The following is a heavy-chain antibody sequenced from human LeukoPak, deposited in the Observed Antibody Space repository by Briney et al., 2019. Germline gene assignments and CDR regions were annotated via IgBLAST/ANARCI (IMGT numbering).Heavy chain of an antibody. V-gene: IGHV4-61*01. CDR1: GGSVSSDSYF. CDR2: MYYSGTT. Sequence: SETLSLTCTVSGGSVSSDSYFWTWIRQPPGKGLEWIGYMYYSGTTNYNPSLKSRVTISVDTSKNQFSLKLTSVTAADTAVYYCARGYSSSPFDYWGQGTLVTVSS. CDR3: ARGYSSSPFDY. J-gene: IGHJ4*02. D-gene: IGHD6-6*01.